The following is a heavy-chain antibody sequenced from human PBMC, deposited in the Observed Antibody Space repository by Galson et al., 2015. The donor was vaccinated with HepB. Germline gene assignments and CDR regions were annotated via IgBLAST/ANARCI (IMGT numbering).Heavy chain of an antibody. CDR2: INPNSGGT. Sequence: SVKVSCKASGYTFTGYYMHWVRQAPGQGLEWVGWINPNSGGTNYAQKFQGRVTMTRDTSISTAYMELSRLRSDDTAVYYCARESYDFWSGYYVRYWGQGTLVTVSS. J-gene: IGHJ4*02. D-gene: IGHD3-3*01. CDR3: ARESYDFWSGYYVRY. CDR1: GYTFTGYY. V-gene: IGHV1-2*02.